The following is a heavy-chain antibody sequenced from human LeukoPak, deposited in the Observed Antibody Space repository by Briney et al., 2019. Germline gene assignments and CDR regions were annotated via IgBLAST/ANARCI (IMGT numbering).Heavy chain of an antibody. Sequence: GGSLRLSCAASGFTFSSYWMSWVRQAPGKGLEWVANIKQDGSEKYYVDSVKGRFTISRDNAKNSLYLQMNSLRAEDTAVYYCARDRSHDYGDYDPPYYYYYGMDVWGQGTTVTASS. CDR2: IKQDGSEK. CDR1: GFTFSSYW. D-gene: IGHD4-17*01. J-gene: IGHJ6*02. CDR3: ARDRSHDYGDYDPPYYYYYGMDV. V-gene: IGHV3-7*01.